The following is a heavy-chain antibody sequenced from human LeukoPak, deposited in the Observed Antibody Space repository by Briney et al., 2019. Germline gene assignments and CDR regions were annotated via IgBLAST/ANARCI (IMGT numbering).Heavy chain of an antibody. Sequence: GGSLRLSCAASGFTSSSYGMHWVRQAPGKGLEWVAFIRYDGSNKYYADSVKGRFTISRDNSKNTLYLQMNSLRAEDTAVYFCAKAPVTSCRGAYCYPFDSWGQGTLVTVSS. CDR1: GFTSSSYG. CDR2: IRYDGSNK. D-gene: IGHD2-21*01. CDR3: AKAPVTSCRGAYCYPFDS. V-gene: IGHV3-30*02. J-gene: IGHJ4*02.